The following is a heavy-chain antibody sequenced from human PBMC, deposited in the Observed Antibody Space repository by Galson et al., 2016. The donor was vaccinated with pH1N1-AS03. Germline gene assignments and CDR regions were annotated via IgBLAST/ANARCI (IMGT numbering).Heavy chain of an antibody. V-gene: IGHV1-2*04. CDR2: INPKNGVT. CDR1: GYIFTDFY. CDR3: ARDPRGPCSSATCATTYYFGMDV. Sequence: SVKVSCKASGYIFTDFYVHWVRQAPGQGLEWMGWINPKNGVTNYAQKFQAWVTMTGDTSISTAYMELHGLKSDDTAVHYCARDPRGPCSSATCATTYYFGMDVWGQGTTVIVSS. J-gene: IGHJ6*02. D-gene: IGHD1-26*01.